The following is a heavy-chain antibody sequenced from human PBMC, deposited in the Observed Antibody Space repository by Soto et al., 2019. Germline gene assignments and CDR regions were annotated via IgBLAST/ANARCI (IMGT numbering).Heavy chain of an antibody. CDR3: ARGQSSGYYLAYFDY. CDR1: GFTFSSYG. V-gene: IGHV3-33*01. D-gene: IGHD3-22*01. Sequence: QVQLVESGGGVVQPGRSLRLSCAASGFTFSSYGMHWVRQAPGKGLEWVAVIWYDGSNKYYADSVKGRFTISRDNSKKTLYLQMNSLRAEDTAVYYCARGQSSGYYLAYFDYCGQGTLVTVSS. J-gene: IGHJ4*02. CDR2: IWYDGSNK.